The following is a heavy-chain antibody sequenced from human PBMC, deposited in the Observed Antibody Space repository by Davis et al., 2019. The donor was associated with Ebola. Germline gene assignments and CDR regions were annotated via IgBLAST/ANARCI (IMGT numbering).Heavy chain of an antibody. Sequence: GESLKISCVASGFTFRYYHMHWVRQAPGKGLEYVSGISSNGGSTDYAKSVKGRFTISRDNSKNTLFLQMGSLRADDMGVYYCAREAEMATVHFAMDVWGQGTTVTVSS. CDR1: GFTFRYYH. CDR2: ISSNGGST. CDR3: AREAEMATVHFAMDV. V-gene: IGHV3-64*01. J-gene: IGHJ6*02. D-gene: IGHD5-24*01.